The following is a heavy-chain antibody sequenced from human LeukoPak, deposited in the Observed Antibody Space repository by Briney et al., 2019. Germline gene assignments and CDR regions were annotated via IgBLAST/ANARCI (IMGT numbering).Heavy chain of an antibody. V-gene: IGHV3-11*06. CDR2: ISSSSSYT. CDR1: GFTFSDYY. D-gene: IGHD3-10*01. Sequence: PGGSLRLSCAASGFTFSDYYMSWIRQAPGKGLEWVSYISSSSSYTNCADSVKGRFTISRDNAKNSLYLQMNSLRAEDTAVYYCARIITMVRGVPGAFDIWGQGTMVTVSS. J-gene: IGHJ3*02. CDR3: ARIITMVRGVPGAFDI.